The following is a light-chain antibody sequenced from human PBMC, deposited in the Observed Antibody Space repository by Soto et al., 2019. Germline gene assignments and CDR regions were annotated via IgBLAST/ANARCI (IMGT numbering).Light chain of an antibody. CDR2: DVS. Sequence: DIQMTQSPSTLSASVGDRVTITCRASHSISTWLAWYQQKPGRAPRLLIYDVSNLERGVPSRFSGSGSGTEFTLTITSLQPEDFAIYYCQHYYGYSWTFGQGTKVEIK. CDR1: HSISTW. J-gene: IGKJ1*01. CDR3: QHYYGYSWT. V-gene: IGKV1-5*01.